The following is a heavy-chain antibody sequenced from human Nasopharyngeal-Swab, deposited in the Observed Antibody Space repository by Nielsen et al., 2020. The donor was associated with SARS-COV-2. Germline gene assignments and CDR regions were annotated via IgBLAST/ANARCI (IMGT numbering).Heavy chain of an antibody. CDR2: INPNSGGT. J-gene: IGHJ4*02. CDR1: GYTFTGYY. Sequence: ASVKVSCKASGYTFTGYYVHWVRQAPGQGLEWMGWINPNSGGTNYAQKFQGRVTMTRDTSISTAYMELSRLRSDDTAVYYCARDGAGWFGELLSLWGQGTLVTVSS. CDR3: ARDGAGWFGELLSL. V-gene: IGHV1-2*02. D-gene: IGHD3-10*01.